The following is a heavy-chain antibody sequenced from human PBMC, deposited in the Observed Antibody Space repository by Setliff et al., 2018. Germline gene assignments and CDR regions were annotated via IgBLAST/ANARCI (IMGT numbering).Heavy chain of an antibody. J-gene: IGHJ5*02. V-gene: IGHV4-39*02. D-gene: IGHD3-10*01. CDR2: IYYSGLT. CDR3: AGYQGSASNYKVVNWYDP. CDR1: GGSISTSSY. Sequence: PSETLSLTCTVSGGSISTSSYWGWIRQPPGKGLEWIGSIYYSGLTYYTPSLRSRATISVDTSKNRFSLQLSSVTAADTAVYYCAGYQGSASNYKVVNWYDPWGQGTLVTVSS.